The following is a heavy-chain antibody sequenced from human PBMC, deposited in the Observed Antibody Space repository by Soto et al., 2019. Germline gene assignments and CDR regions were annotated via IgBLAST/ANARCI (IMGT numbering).Heavy chain of an antibody. V-gene: IGHV4-4*07. CDR1: GGSISSYY. Sequence: SETLSLTCTVSGGSISSYYWSWIRQPAVKGLEWIGRIYTSGSTNYNPSLKSRVTMSVDTSKNQFSLKLSSVTAADTAVYYCARAIGYCSSTSCFMDVWGQGTTVTVSS. CDR2: IYTSGST. D-gene: IGHD2-2*01. CDR3: ARAIGYCSSTSCFMDV. J-gene: IGHJ6*02.